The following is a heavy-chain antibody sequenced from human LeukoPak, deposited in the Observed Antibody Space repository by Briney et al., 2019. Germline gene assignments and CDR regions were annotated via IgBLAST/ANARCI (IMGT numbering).Heavy chain of an antibody. CDR1: GGSISSYY. CDR2: IYYSGGT. V-gene: IGHV4-59*01. J-gene: IGHJ4*02. D-gene: IGHD3-22*01. Sequence: LETLSLTCTVSGGSISSYYWSWIRQPPGKGLEWIGYIYYSGGTNYNPSLKSRVTISVDTSKNQFSLKLSSVTAADTAVYYCAREDSSGYYPYFDYWGQGTLVTVSS. CDR3: AREDSSGYYPYFDY.